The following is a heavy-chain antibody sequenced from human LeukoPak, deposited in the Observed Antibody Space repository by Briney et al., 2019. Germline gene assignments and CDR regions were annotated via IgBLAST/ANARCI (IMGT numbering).Heavy chain of an antibody. Sequence: SETLSLTCTVSGGSISSYYWSWIRQPAGKGLEWIGRIYTSGSTNYNPSLKSRVTMSVDTSKNQFSLKLSSVTAADTAVYYCAAVGYSSGSFDYWGQGTLVTVSS. CDR1: GGSISSYY. CDR3: AAVGYSSGSFDY. D-gene: IGHD6-19*01. CDR2: IYTSGST. V-gene: IGHV4-4*07. J-gene: IGHJ4*02.